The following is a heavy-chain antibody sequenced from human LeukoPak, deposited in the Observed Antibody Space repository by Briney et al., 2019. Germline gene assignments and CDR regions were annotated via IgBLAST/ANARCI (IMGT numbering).Heavy chain of an antibody. V-gene: IGHV4-39*01. CDR1: GGSLSSSSYY. CDR2: IYYSGST. CDR3: ARLSPPEYNWNYGYHFDY. D-gene: IGHD1-7*01. Sequence: PSETLSLTCTVSGGSLSSSSYYWGSLRQPPGTGLGWIGSIYYSGSTYYNPSLKSRDTISVYTSKNQFSLKLSSVTAADTAVYYCARLSPPEYNWNYGYHFDYWGQGTLVTVSS. J-gene: IGHJ4*02.